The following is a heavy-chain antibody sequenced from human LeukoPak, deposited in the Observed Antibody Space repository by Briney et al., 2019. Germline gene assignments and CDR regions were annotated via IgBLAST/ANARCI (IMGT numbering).Heavy chain of an antibody. J-gene: IGHJ3*02. Sequence: ASVKVSCKASGYTFTGYYMHWVRQAPGQGLEWMGWINPNSGGTNYAQKFQGRVTMTRDTSISTAYMELSRLRSDGTAVYYCARVPVGLEPLAFDIWGQGTMVTVSS. CDR2: INPNSGGT. V-gene: IGHV1-2*02. CDR1: GYTFTGYY. D-gene: IGHD1-1*01. CDR3: ARVPVGLEPLAFDI.